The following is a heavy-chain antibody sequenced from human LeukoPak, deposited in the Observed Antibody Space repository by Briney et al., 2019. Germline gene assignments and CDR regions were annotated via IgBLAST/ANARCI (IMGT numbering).Heavy chain of an antibody. Sequence: PSQTLSLTCTVSGGSISSGDYYWSWIRQPPGKGLEWIGYIYYSGSTYYNPSLKSRVTVSVDTSKNQFSLKLSSVTAADTAVYYCARGHYYDSRGYYYYYYYYMDVWGKGTTVTVSS. V-gene: IGHV4-30-4*08. CDR1: GGSISSGDYY. CDR2: IYYSGST. D-gene: IGHD3-22*01. J-gene: IGHJ6*03. CDR3: ARGHYYDSRGYYYYYYYYMDV.